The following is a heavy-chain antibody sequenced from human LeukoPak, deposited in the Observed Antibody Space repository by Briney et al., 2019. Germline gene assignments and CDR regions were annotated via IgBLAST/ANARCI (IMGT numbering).Heavy chain of an antibody. V-gene: IGHV4-31*03. CDR2: IYYSGST. CDR3: ARVLRDSSGYYCDY. Sequence: SQTLSLTCTVSGGSISSGGYYWSWIRQHPGKGLECIGYIYYSGSTYYNPSLKSRVTISVDTSKNQFSLKLSSVTAADTAVYYCARVLRDSSGYYCDYWGQGTLVTVSS. D-gene: IGHD3-22*01. J-gene: IGHJ4*02. CDR1: GGSISSGGYY.